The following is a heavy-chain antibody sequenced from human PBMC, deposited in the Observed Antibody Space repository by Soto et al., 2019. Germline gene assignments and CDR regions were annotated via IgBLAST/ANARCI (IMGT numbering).Heavy chain of an antibody. D-gene: IGHD6-13*01. J-gene: IGHJ3*02. V-gene: IGHV4-31*03. CDR2: IFYTGNT. CDR3: ARVGISSSDAFDI. Sequence: QVHLRESAPGLGNPPQTRSLPGIFSVASIAVVVSYWTGIGRHPGKGLEWIGYIFYTGNTYYNASLKSRVTISVDTSSNQFSLKLSSVTAADTAVYYCARVGISSSDAFDIWGQGTTVTVSS. CDR1: VASIAVVVSY.